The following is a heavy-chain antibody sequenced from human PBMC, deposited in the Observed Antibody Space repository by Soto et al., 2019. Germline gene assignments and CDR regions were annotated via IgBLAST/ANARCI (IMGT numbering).Heavy chain of an antibody. CDR1: GGSISSGGYY. Sequence: PSETLSLTCTVSGGSISSGGYYWSWVRQSPGKGLEWIGEISQRGSANYRPSLKSRVTMSLDTSKNQFSLRLTSVTAADTAVYYCARYSALSGTYYFDYWGQGTLVTVSS. V-gene: IGHV4-39*07. CDR3: ARYSALSGTYYFDY. D-gene: IGHD6-13*01. J-gene: IGHJ4*02. CDR2: ISQRGSA.